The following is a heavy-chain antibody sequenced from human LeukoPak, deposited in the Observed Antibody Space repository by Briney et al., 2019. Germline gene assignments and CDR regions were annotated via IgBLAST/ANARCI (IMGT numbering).Heavy chain of an antibody. Sequence: SQTLSLTCTVSGGSISSGGYYWSWIRQHPGKGLEWIGYIYYSGSTYYNPSLKSRVTISVDTSKNQFSLKLSSVTAADTAVYYYARSPRGVGFGEVLNPWGQGTLVTVSS. D-gene: IGHD3-10*01. CDR1: GGSISSGGYY. J-gene: IGHJ5*02. CDR2: IYYSGST. V-gene: IGHV4-31*03. CDR3: ARSPRGVGFGEVLNP.